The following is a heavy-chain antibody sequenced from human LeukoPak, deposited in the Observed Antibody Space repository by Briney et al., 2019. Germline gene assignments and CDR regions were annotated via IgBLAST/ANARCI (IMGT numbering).Heavy chain of an antibody. D-gene: IGHD3-10*01. CDR1: GGSISSYY. Sequence: SETLSLTCTASGGSISSYYWSWIRQPPGKGLEWIGYIYYSGSTNYNPSLKSRVTISVDTSKNQFSLKLSSVTAADTAVYYCARDGLRGSFDYWGQGTLVTVSS. J-gene: IGHJ4*02. CDR2: IYYSGST. V-gene: IGHV4-59*01. CDR3: ARDGLRGSFDY.